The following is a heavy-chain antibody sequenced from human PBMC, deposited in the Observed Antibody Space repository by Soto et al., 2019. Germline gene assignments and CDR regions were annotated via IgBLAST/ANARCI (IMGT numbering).Heavy chain of an antibody. CDR3: ARGGHTRFLGYYYYYGMEV. J-gene: IGHJ6*02. CDR1: GYTFTGYY. Sequence: ASVKVSCKASGYTFTGYYMHWVRQAPGQGLEWMGWINPNSGGTNYAQKFQGRVTMTRDTSISTAYMELSRLRSDDTAVYYCARGGHTRFLGYYYYYGMEVWGQGTTVTVSS. CDR2: INPNSGGT. V-gene: IGHV1-2*02. D-gene: IGHD3-3*01.